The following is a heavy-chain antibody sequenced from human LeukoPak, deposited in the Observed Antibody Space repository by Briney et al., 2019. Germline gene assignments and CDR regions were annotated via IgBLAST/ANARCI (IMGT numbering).Heavy chain of an antibody. V-gene: IGHV3-23*01. D-gene: IGHD6-13*01. CDR3: AEGTAAGILSECIRPNP. Sequence: GGCLRLACAASGFTLISSAISWVRQPPGKGLEWVSIISGSGRDTYYADPVKGRFTISRDNSKNTLYLQMNSLRVEDTGIYYCAEGTAAGILSECIRPNP. CDR1: GFTLISSA. CDR2: ISGSGRDT. J-gene: IGHJ5*02.